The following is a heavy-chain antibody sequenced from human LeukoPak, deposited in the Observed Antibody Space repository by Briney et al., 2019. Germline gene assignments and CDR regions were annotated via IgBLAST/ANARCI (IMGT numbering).Heavy chain of an antibody. CDR3: VRDRTLGVRDGFILA. CDR1: GFTFSSYV. D-gene: IGHD5-24*01. J-gene: IGHJ5*02. Sequence: GGSLRLSCAVSGFTFSSYVMSWVRQAPGKGLEWVSSISNSGGKTYYADSVKGRFTISRDNSKNTLYLQMNSLRAEDTAVYYCVRDRTLGVRDGFILAWGQGTLVTVSS. CDR2: ISNSGGKT. V-gene: IGHV3-23*01.